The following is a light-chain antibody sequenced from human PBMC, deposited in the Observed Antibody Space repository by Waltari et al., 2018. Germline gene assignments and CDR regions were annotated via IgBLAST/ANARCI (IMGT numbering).Light chain of an antibody. J-gene: IGKJ4*01. Sequence: EIVMTQSPATLSVSPGERATLSCRASQTITDNLAWYQQKPGQALRLLIYGASSRATGVPARFSGSGSGTDFTLTISSLQSDDFAIYYCQQYNTWPPLTFGGGTKVEIK. CDR2: GAS. CDR1: QTITDN. CDR3: QQYNTWPPLT. V-gene: IGKV3-15*01.